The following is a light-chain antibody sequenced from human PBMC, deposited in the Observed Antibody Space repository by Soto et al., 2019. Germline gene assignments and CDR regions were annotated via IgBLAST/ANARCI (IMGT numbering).Light chain of an antibody. CDR2: EVT. CDR3: SSYTRSSTLV. CDR1: SSDVGGYNY. Sequence: QSALTQPASMSGSPGQSITISCTGTSSDVGGYNYVSWYQQHPGKAPKLMIYEVTNRPSGVANRFSGSKSGNTASLTISGLQAEDEADYDCSSYTRSSTLVFGTGTKLTVL. J-gene: IGLJ1*01. V-gene: IGLV2-14*01.